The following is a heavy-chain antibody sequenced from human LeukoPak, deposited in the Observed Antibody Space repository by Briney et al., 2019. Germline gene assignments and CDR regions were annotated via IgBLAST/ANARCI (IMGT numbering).Heavy chain of an antibody. CDR1: GGSISGGTYY. V-gene: IGHV4-31*03. CDR2: IYYSGTT. Sequence: SETLSLTCTVSGGSISGGTYYWTWIRQHPGTGLEWIGSIYYSGTTYYNPSLKSRVTISVDTSKNQFSLKLSSVTAADTVVYYCARFTFGNRDYWGQGTLVIVSS. CDR3: ARFTFGNRDY. D-gene: IGHD1/OR15-1a*01. J-gene: IGHJ4*02.